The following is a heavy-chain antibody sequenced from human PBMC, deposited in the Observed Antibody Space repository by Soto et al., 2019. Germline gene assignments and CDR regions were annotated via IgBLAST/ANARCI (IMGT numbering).Heavy chain of an antibody. J-gene: IGHJ4*01. V-gene: IGHV3-7*01. D-gene: IGHD1-20*01. CDR1: GMNFRTCW. CDR3: ARCRGIHTFDT. Sequence: PWGSLRLSCAASGMNFRTCWVSWVRQASGKGLERVAIVNRDGSDKYYMDSVRGRFTISRDTPKNSLYLQMTSLSVDDTVFYYCARCRGIHTFDTWGHGDLGAGSS. CDR2: VNRDGSDK.